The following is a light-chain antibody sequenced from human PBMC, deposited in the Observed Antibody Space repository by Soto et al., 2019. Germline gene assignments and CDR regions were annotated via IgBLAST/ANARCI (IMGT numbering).Light chain of an antibody. V-gene: IGKV1-5*03. Sequence: DIQMTQSPSTLSASVGDRVTITCRASQTISSWLAWYQQKPGKAPKLLIYKASSLESGVSSRFSGSGSGTEFTLTISSLQSDDFATYYYQQYNSYPWTFGQGTRVEIK. CDR1: QTISSW. CDR2: KAS. CDR3: QQYNSYPWT. J-gene: IGKJ1*01.